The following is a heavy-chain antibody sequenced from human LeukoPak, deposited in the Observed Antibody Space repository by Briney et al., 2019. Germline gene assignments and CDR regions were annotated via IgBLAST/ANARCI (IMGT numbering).Heavy chain of an antibody. CDR2: IIPILGIA. J-gene: IGHJ3*02. Sequence: SVTVSFTASGGTFSSYAISWVRQAPGQGLEWMGRIIPILGIANYAQKFQGRVTITADKSTSTAYMELSSLRSEDTAVYYCATYDYGDYLDAFDIWGQGTMVTVSS. D-gene: IGHD4-17*01. CDR3: ATYDYGDYLDAFDI. CDR1: GGTFSSYA. V-gene: IGHV1-69*04.